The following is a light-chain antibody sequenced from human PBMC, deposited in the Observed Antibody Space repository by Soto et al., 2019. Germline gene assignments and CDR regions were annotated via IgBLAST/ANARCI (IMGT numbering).Light chain of an antibody. CDR2: AAA. J-gene: IGKJ4*01. V-gene: IGKV1-8*01. Sequence: AIRMTQSPSAFSASTGDRVTITCRASQGISSYLAWYQQKPGKAPKLLIYAAATLQTGVPSRFSGSGSGTDFTLTISSLQFEDFATYYCQQYYSYPLTFGGGTKVEI. CDR1: QGISSY. CDR3: QQYYSYPLT.